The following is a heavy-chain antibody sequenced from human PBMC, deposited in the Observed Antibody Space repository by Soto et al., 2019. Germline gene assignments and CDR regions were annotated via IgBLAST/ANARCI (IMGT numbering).Heavy chain of an antibody. CDR2: ISYDGSNK. CDR1: GFTFSSYA. V-gene: IGHV3-30-3*01. D-gene: IGHD3-22*01. Sequence: QVQLVESGGGVVQPGRSLRLSCAASGFTFSSYAMHWVHQAPGKGLEWVAVISYDGSNKYYADSVKGRFTISRDNSKNTLYLQMNSLRAEDTAVYYCARAYSWLLPDLDYWGQGTLVTVSS. CDR3: ARAYSWLLPDLDY. J-gene: IGHJ4*02.